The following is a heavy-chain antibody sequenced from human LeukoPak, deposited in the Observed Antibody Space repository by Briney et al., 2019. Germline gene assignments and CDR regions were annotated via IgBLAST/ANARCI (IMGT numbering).Heavy chain of an antibody. V-gene: IGHV3-30*04. D-gene: IGHD6-19*01. CDR3: ARDIAVARGYYYYGMDV. Sequence: GGSLRLSCAASGFTFSSYAMHWVRQAPGKGLEWVAVISYDGNNKYYADSVKGRFTISRDNSKNTLYLQMNSLRAEDTAVYYCARDIAVARGYYYYGMDVWGKGTTVTVSS. CDR2: ISYDGNNK. CDR1: GFTFSSYA. J-gene: IGHJ6*04.